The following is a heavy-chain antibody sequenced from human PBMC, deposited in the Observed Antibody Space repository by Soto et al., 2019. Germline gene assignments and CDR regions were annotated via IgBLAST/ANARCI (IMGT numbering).Heavy chain of an antibody. CDR1: GGSISSGDYY. Sequence: SETLSLTCTVSGGSISSGDYYWRWIRQPPGKGLEWIGYIYYSGSTYYNPSFRSRVTISVDTSKNQFSLKLSSVTAADTAVYYCARVALSGYYFDYWGQGTRVTVSS. V-gene: IGHV4-30-4*01. J-gene: IGHJ4*02. D-gene: IGHD3-10*01. CDR3: ARVALSGYYFDY. CDR2: IYYSGST.